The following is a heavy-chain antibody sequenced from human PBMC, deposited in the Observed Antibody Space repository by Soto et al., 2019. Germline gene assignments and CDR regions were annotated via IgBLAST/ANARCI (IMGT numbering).Heavy chain of an antibody. CDR3: ASRRLAAAIPSPFDY. CDR1: GGTFSSYA. D-gene: IGHD6-13*01. V-gene: IGHV1-69*06. J-gene: IGHJ4*02. CDR2: IIPIFGTA. Sequence: SVKVSCKASGGTFSSYAISWVRQAPGQGLEWMGGIIPIFGTANYAQKFQGRVTITADKSTSTAYMELRSLRSDDTAVYYCASRRLAAAIPSPFDYWGQGTLVTVSS.